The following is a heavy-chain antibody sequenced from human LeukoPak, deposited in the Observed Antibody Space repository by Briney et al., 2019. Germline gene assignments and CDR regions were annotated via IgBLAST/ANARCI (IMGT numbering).Heavy chain of an antibody. CDR3: ARTRIAPGVQGLQMRHFDS. V-gene: IGHV3-13*01. D-gene: IGHD2-21*01. J-gene: IGHJ4*02. CDR1: GFTFSRSD. Sequence: GGSLRLSCAASGFTFSRSDMHWVRQVTGKGLEWVSGIGTSGDTFYPDSVKGRFTISRDNGKNSLHLQMSSLRVGDTAVYYCARTRIAPGVQGLQMRHFDSWGQGTLVTVSS. CDR2: IGTSGDT.